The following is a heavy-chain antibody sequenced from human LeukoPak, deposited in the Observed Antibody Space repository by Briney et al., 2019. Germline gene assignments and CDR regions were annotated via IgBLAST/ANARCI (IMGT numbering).Heavy chain of an antibody. Sequence: SETLSLTCAVYGGSFSGYYWSCIRQPAGKGREWIGRIYTNGSTNYNPSLKSRVSISVDTSKNQFSLKLSAVTAADTAVYYCARGARGGMDVWGKGTTVTVSS. CDR3: ARGARGGMDV. CDR1: GGSFSGYY. J-gene: IGHJ6*03. D-gene: IGHD2-15*01. V-gene: IGHV4-59*10. CDR2: IYTNGST.